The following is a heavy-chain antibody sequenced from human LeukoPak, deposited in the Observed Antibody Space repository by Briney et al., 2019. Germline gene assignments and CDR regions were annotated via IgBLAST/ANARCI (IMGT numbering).Heavy chain of an antibody. Sequence: GGSLRLSCVASGFTFSSYGMHWVRQAPGKGLEWVAIIWYDGSNKYYGDSVMGRFTISRDNSKNTLYLEMNSLRDEDTAVYYCARDVPDSSWGPFDLWGQGTMVTVSS. J-gene: IGHJ3*01. CDR1: GFTFSSYG. V-gene: IGHV3-33*01. CDR2: IWYDGSNK. D-gene: IGHD6-19*01. CDR3: ARDVPDSSWGPFDL.